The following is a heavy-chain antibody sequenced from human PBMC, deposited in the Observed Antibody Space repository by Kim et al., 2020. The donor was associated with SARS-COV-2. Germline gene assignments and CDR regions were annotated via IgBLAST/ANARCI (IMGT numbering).Heavy chain of an antibody. Sequence: SETLSLTCSVSGASIGDYGPYYWTWVRQPPGRGLEWIGNVYHTGTTKYNPSLKNRIAISLDTSENQFSLHLSSVTPADTALYFCSRMYSTTWYLVFDVWG. CDR3: SRMYSTTWYLVFDV. V-gene: IGHV4-61*01. D-gene: IGHD6-13*01. CDR2: VYHTGTT. CDR1: GASIGDYGPYY. J-gene: IGHJ3*01.